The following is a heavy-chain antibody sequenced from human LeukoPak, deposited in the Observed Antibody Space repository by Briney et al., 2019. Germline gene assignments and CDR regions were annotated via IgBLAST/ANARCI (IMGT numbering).Heavy chain of an antibody. V-gene: IGHV4-39*07. CDR1: GGSISSSSYY. CDR2: IYYSGST. CDR3: ARGGLPGIAAAAHDY. D-gene: IGHD6-13*01. Sequence: PSETLSLTCTVSGGSISSSSYYWGWIRQPPGKGLEWIGSIYYSGSTYYNPSLKSRVTISVDTSKNQFSLKLSSVTAADTAVYYCARGGLPGIAAAAHDYWGQGTLVTVSS. J-gene: IGHJ4*02.